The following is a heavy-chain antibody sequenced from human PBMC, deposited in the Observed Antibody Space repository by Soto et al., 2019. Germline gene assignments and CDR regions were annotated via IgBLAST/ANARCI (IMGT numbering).Heavy chain of an antibody. CDR3: ARDRESRTYNYYGMDV. CDR2: IWYDGSNK. V-gene: IGHV3-33*01. J-gene: IGHJ6*02. Sequence: QVQLVESGGGVVQPGRSLRLSCAASGFTFSSYGMHWVRQAPGKGLEWVAVIWYDGSNKYYADSVKGRFTISRDNSKNTLYLQMNCLRAEDTAVYYCARDRESRTYNYYGMDVWGQGTTVTVSS. CDR1: GFTFSSYG.